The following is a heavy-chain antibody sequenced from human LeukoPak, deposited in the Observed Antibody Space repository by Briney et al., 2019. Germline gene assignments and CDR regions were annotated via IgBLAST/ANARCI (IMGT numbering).Heavy chain of an antibody. CDR2: ITLSGGST. D-gene: IGHD6-19*01. CDR1: GFTFSSYD. Sequence: PGGSLRLSCAASGFTFSSYDMSWVRQAPGKGLEWVSSITLSGGSTFYADSVKGRFTISRDNAKNSLYLQMNSLRAEDTAVYYCARDLAVWYFDLWGRGTLVTVSS. CDR3: ARDLAVWYFDL. J-gene: IGHJ2*01. V-gene: IGHV3-23*01.